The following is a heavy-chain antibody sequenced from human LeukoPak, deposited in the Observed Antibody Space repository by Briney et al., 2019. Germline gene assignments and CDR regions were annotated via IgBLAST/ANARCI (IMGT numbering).Heavy chain of an antibody. Sequence: PSETLSLTCAVYGGSFSGYYWSWIRQPPGKGLEWIGEINHSGSTNYNPSLKSRVTISVDTSKNQFSLKLSSVTAADTAVYYCARLYYDILTGYGPYYFDYWGQGTLVTVSS. V-gene: IGHV4-34*01. CDR1: GGSFSGYY. CDR3: ARLYYDILTGYGPYYFDY. CDR2: INHSGST. D-gene: IGHD3-9*01. J-gene: IGHJ4*02.